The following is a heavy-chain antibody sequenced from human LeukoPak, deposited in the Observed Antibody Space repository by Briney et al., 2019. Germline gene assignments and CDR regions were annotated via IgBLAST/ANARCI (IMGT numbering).Heavy chain of an antibody. CDR1: GYTFTSYG. CDR2: ISAYNGNT. J-gene: IGHJ5*02. V-gene: IGHV1-18*01. Sequence: ASVKVSCKASGYTFTSYGISWVRQAPGQGLEWMGWISAYNGNTNYAQKLQGRVTMTTDTSTSTAYMELRSLRSDDTAVYYCARDLDELNSSSWYGWFDPWGQGTLVTVSS. D-gene: IGHD6-13*01. CDR3: ARDLDELNSSSWYGWFDP.